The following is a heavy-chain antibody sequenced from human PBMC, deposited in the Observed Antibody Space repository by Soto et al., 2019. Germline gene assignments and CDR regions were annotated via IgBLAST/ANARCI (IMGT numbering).Heavy chain of an antibody. J-gene: IGHJ4*02. D-gene: IGHD5-18*01. CDR2: IIPILGIA. V-gene: IGHV1-69*02. CDR3: ASGAVDTAMGY. Sequence: QVQLVQSGAEVKKPGSSVKVSCKASGGTFSSYTISWVRQAPGQGLEWMGRIIPILGIANYAQKFQGRVTITADKSTSTAYMELSSLRSEDTAVYYCASGAVDTAMGYWAQGTLVTVSS. CDR1: GGTFSSYT.